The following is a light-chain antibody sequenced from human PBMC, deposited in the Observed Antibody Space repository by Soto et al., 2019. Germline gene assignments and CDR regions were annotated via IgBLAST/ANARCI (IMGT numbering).Light chain of an antibody. CDR1: ASNVGGYNY. J-gene: IGLJ2*01. CDR3: SSYAGSNNVI. V-gene: IGLV2-8*01. CDR2: EFR. Sequence: QSALTQPPSASGLPGQSVTISCTGAASNVGGYNYVSWYQQHPGKAPKLIISEFRQRPSGVPDRFFASKSGNTASLTVSGLQAEDEADYYCSSYAGSNNVIFGGGTKLTVL.